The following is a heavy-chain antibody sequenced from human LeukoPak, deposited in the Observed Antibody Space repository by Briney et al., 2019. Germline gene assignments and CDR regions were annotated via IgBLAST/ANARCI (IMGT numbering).Heavy chain of an antibody. CDR3: AREASSSGLRYYYYYMDV. Sequence: GGSLRLSCAASGFTFSSYAMHWVRQAPGKGLEYVSAISSNGGSTYYANSVKGRFTISRDNSKNTLYLQMGSLRAEDMAVYYCAREASSSGLRYYYYYMDVWGKGTTVTVSS. CDR2: ISSNGGST. D-gene: IGHD6-19*01. V-gene: IGHV3-64*01. J-gene: IGHJ6*03. CDR1: GFTFSSYA.